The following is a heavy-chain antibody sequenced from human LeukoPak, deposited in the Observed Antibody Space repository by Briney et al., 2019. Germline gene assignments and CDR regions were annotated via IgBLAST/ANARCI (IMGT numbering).Heavy chain of an antibody. V-gene: IGHV4-59*04. D-gene: IGHD6-6*01. CDR1: GGSISSYY. Sequence: ETLSLTCTVSGGSISSYYWSWIRQPPGKGLEWMGYIYYIGIAYYIAALKRRVRISVDMPKNQFSLRLSSVTAADTAMYYCARLLQYSSSSRFFQHWGLGTLVTVS. J-gene: IGHJ1*01. CDR3: ARLLQYSSSSRFFQH. CDR2: IYYIGIA.